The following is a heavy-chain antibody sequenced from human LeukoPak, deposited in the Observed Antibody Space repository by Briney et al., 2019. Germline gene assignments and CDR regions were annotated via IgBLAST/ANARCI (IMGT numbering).Heavy chain of an antibody. CDR2: INHSGST. CDR3: ARWYGAARPRKGYYYGMDV. D-gene: IGHD6-6*01. V-gene: IGHV4-34*01. CDR1: GGSFSGYY. J-gene: IGHJ6*02. Sequence: PSETLSLTCAVYGGSFSGYYWSWIRQPPGKGLEWIGEINHSGSTNYNPSLKSRVTISVDTSKNQFSLKLSSVTAADTAVYYCARWYGAARPRKGYYYGMDVWGQGTTVTVSS.